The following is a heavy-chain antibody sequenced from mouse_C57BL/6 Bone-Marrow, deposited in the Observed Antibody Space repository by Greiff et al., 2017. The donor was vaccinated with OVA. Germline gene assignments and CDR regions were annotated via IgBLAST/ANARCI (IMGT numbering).Heavy chain of an antibody. CDR3: ARDAAGYGFPFAY. D-gene: IGHD2-2*01. V-gene: IGHV7-1*01. Sequence: EVKLQESGGGLVQSGRSLRLSFATSGFTFSDFYMEWVRQAPGKGLEWIAASGNKANDYTTESSASVKGRFIVSRDTSESILYLQMNALRAEETAIYYCARDAAGYGFPFAYWGQGTLVTVAA. CDR1: GFTFSDFY. CDR2: SGNKANDYTT. J-gene: IGHJ3*01.